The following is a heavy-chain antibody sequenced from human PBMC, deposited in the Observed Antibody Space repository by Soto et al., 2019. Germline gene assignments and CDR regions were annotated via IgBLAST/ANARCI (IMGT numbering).Heavy chain of an antibody. V-gene: IGHV4-34*01. Sequence: SETLSLTCAVYGGSFSGYYWSWIRQPPGKGLEWIGEINHSGSTNYNPSLKSRVTISVDTSKNQFSLKLSSVTAADTAVYYCARGTMWLGELLSKNYYFDYWGQGTLVTVSS. CDR1: GGSFSGYY. CDR2: INHSGST. J-gene: IGHJ4*02. D-gene: IGHD3-10*01. CDR3: ARGTMWLGELLSKNYYFDY.